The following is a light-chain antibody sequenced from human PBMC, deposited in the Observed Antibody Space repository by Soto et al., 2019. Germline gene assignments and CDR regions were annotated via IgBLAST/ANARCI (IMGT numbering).Light chain of an antibody. J-gene: IGKJ1*01. V-gene: IGKV3-11*01. Sequence: EIVLTQSPDTLSLSPGERATLSCRASQSVSSYLAWYQQKPGQAPRLLIYDASNRATGIPARFSGSGSGTDFTLTISSLEPEDFAAYYCQQYNESPATFGHGTKVDIK. CDR3: QQYNESPAT. CDR1: QSVSSY. CDR2: DAS.